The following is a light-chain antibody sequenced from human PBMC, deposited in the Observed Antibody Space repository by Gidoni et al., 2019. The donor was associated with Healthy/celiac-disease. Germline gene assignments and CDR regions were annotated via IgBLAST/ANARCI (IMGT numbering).Light chain of an antibody. J-gene: IGKJ1*01. CDR1: QSVSSN. CDR2: GAS. V-gene: IGKV3-15*01. Sequence: EIVMTQSPATLSVSPGERATLACRASQSVSSNVAWYQQKPGQAPRLLIYGASSRATGIPARFSGSGSGTEFTLTISSLQSEDFAVYYWQQYNNWPQTFGQWTKVEIK. CDR3: QQYNNWPQT.